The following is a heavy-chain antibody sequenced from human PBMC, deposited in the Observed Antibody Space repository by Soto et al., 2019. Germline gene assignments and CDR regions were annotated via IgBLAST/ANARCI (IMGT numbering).Heavy chain of an antibody. V-gene: IGHV3-23*01. D-gene: IGHD6-13*01. Sequence: GGSLRLSCAASGFTFSSYAMSWVRQAPGKGLEWVSAISGSGGSTYYADSVKGWFTISRDNSKNTLYLQMNSLRAEDTAVYYCAKVGYSSSWYSDYWGQGTLVTVSS. J-gene: IGHJ4*02. CDR1: GFTFSSYA. CDR3: AKVGYSSSWYSDY. CDR2: ISGSGGST.